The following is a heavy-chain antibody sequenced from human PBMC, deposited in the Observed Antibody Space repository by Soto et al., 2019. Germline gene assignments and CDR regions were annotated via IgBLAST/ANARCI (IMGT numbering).Heavy chain of an antibody. CDR1: GFTFSNYA. J-gene: IGHJ4*02. V-gene: IGHV3-30-3*01. CDR2: ISSDGNNK. Sequence: GGSLRLSCAASGFTFSNYAMHWVRQAPAKGLEWVTVISSDGNNKYYAGSVKGRFTISRDNSKNTLYLQVISLRAEDTAVYYCARERRGGNSGYYLDYWGQGTLVTVSS. D-gene: IGHD2-21*02. CDR3: ARERRGGNSGYYLDY.